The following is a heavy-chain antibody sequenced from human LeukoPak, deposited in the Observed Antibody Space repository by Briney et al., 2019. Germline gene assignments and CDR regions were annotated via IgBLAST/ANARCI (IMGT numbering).Heavy chain of an antibody. CDR3: AKDNGYLYSYGCTNFDY. Sequence: GGSLRLSCAASGFTFSSYAMSWVRQAPGKGLEWVSAISGSGGSTYYADSVKGRFTISRDNSKNTLYLQMNSLRAEDTAVYYCAKDNGYLYSYGCTNFDYWGQGTLVTVSS. D-gene: IGHD5-18*01. CDR2: ISGSGGST. CDR1: GFTFSSYA. V-gene: IGHV3-23*01. J-gene: IGHJ4*02.